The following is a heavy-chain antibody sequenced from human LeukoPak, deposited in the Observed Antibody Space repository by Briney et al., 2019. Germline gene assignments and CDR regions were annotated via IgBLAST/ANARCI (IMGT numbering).Heavy chain of an antibody. D-gene: IGHD2-2*01. Sequence: GGSLRLSCAASGFTFSTSVVHWVRQAPGKGLEWVAVMSSAGTIKIYTDSVKGRLSISRDNSKNTLFLQMNSLRVDDTAVYYCARDLLSPAPDYFDAWGQGTLVTVSS. V-gene: IGHV3-30-3*01. CDR2: MSSAGTIK. J-gene: IGHJ4*02. CDR1: GFTFSTSV. CDR3: ARDLLSPAPDYFDA.